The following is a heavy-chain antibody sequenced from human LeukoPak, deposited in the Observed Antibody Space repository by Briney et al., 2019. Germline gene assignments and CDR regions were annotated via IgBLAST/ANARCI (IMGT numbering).Heavy chain of an antibody. V-gene: IGHV4-59*01. CDR1: GGSISSYY. Sequence: PSETLSLTCTVSGGSISSYYWSWIRQPPGKGLEWIGYIYYSGSTNYNPSLKSRVTISVDTSKDQFSLKLSSVTAADTAVYYCARDYSSSWSYFDYWGQGTLVTVSS. CDR2: IYYSGST. J-gene: IGHJ4*02. CDR3: ARDYSSSWSYFDY. D-gene: IGHD6-13*01.